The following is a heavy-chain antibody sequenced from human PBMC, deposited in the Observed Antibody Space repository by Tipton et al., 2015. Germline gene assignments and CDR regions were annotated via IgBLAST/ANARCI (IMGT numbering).Heavy chain of an antibody. J-gene: IGHJ4*02. CDR3: ARARGRHGGLFDS. CDR1: GGSISSSNW. V-gene: IGHV4-4*02. CDR2: IYYSGST. D-gene: IGHD4-23*01. Sequence: TLSLTCAVSGGSISSSNWCSWVRQPPGKGLEWIGSIYYSGSTYYNPSLKSRVTISVDTSKNQFSLKMSSVTASDTAVYYCARARGRHGGLFDSWGQGILVTVSS.